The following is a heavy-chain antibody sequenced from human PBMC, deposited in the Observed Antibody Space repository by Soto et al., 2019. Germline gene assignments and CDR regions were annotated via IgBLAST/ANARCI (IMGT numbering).Heavy chain of an antibody. CDR2: ISGSGGST. CDR3: AKGDRNIVVVPAAIFDY. J-gene: IGHJ4*02. Sequence: PGGSLRLSCAASGFTFSSYAMSWVRQAPGKGLEWVSAISGSGGSTYYADSVKGRFTISRDNSKNTLYLQMNSLRAEDTAVYYCAKGDRNIVVVPAAIFDYWGQGTLVPVYS. CDR1: GFTFSSYA. V-gene: IGHV3-23*01. D-gene: IGHD2-2*01.